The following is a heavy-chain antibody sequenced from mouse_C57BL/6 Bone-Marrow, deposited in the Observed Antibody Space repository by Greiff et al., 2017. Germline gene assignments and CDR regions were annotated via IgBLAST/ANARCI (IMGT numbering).Heavy chain of an antibody. Sequence: VQLQQSGAELARPGASVKLSCKASGYTFTSYGISWVKQRTGQGLEWIGELYPRSGNTYYNEKFKGQATLAADKSSSTAYLELRSLTSEDSAVYFGAREGAYYSNYDAMDYWGQGTSVTVSS. CDR1: GYTFTSYG. D-gene: IGHD2-5*01. CDR3: AREGAYYSNYDAMDY. V-gene: IGHV1-81*01. CDR2: LYPRSGNT. J-gene: IGHJ4*01.